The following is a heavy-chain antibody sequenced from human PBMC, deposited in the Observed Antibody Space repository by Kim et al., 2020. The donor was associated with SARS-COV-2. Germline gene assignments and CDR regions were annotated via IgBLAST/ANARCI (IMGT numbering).Heavy chain of an antibody. Sequence: GGSLRLSCAASGITFTYSAMTWDRQAPGKGLEWVSTISGGGGASTYYADSVKGRFTISRDNSKKTLYLQMNSLRAEDTAVYYCIGFTYTRGLWGQGTLVTVPS. CDR1: GITFTYSA. J-gene: IGHJ4*02. D-gene: IGHD2-2*02. CDR2: ISGGGGAST. V-gene: IGHV3-23*01. CDR3: IGFTYTRGL.